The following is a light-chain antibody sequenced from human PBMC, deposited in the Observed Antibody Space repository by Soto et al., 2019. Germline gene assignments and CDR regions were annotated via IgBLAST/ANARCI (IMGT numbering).Light chain of an antibody. Sequence: QSVLTQPPSASGSPGQSVTISCTGTSGDVGGYNYVSWYQQHPGKAPKLMIFEVSERPSGVPDRFSASKSGNTASLTVSGLQAEYEADYYCSSYAGSNNYVFGTGTKVTVL. CDR1: SGDVGGYNY. CDR3: SSYAGSNNYV. V-gene: IGLV2-8*01. CDR2: EVS. J-gene: IGLJ1*01.